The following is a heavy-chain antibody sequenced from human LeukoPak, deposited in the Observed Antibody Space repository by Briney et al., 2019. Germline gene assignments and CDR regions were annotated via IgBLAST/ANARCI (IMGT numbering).Heavy chain of an antibody. V-gene: IGHV3-23*01. Sequence: GGSLRLSCAASGFTFSSYAMTWVRQAPGKGLEWVSVISGSSGNTYYADSVKGRFTISRDNSKNTLYLQMNSLRAEDTAVYYCAKLKLNSDVWIGFYYWGAGALGTVSS. CDR2: ISGSSGNT. CDR1: GFTFSSYA. J-gene: IGHJ4*02. D-gene: IGHD3-3*01. CDR3: AKLKLNSDVWIGFYY.